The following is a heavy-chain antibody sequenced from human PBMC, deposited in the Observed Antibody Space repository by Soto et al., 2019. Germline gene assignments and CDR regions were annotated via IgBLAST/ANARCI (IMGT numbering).Heavy chain of an antibody. V-gene: IGHV3-30*18. CDR1: GFTFSSYG. D-gene: IGHD6-13*01. CDR2: ISYDGSNK. Sequence: QVQLVESGGGVVQPGRSLRLSCAASGFTFSSYGMHWVRQAPGKGLEWVAVISYDGSNKYYADSVKGRFTISRDNSKNTLYLQMNSLRAEDTAVYYCAKDHSSSWLLYWYFDLWGRGTLVTVSS. CDR3: AKDHSSSWLLYWYFDL. J-gene: IGHJ2*01.